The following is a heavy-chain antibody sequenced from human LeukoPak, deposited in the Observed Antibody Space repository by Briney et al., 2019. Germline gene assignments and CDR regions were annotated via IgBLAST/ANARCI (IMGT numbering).Heavy chain of an antibody. CDR3: ARGALLLWFGETRSVYNWFDP. CDR2: MNPNSGNT. Sequence: GASVKVSCKASGYTFTSYDINWVRQATGQGLEWMGWMNPNSGNTGYAQKFQGRVTITRNTSISTAYMELSSLRSEDTAVYYCARGALLLWFGETRSVYNWFDPWGQGTLVTVSS. D-gene: IGHD3-10*01. V-gene: IGHV1-8*03. J-gene: IGHJ5*02. CDR1: GYTFTSYD.